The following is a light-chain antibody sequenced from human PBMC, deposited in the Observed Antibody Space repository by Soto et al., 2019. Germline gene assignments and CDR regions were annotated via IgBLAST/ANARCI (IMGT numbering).Light chain of an antibody. CDR1: QSVSSSY. V-gene: IGKV3-20*01. CDR3: QQYGRSPLFT. Sequence: EIVLTQSPGTLSLSPGERATLSCRASQSVSSSYLAWYQQKPGQAPRLLIYGASGRATGIPDRFSGSGSGTDFTLTISRLEPEDFAVYYCQQYGRSPLFTLGPGTKVHIK. CDR2: GAS. J-gene: IGKJ3*01.